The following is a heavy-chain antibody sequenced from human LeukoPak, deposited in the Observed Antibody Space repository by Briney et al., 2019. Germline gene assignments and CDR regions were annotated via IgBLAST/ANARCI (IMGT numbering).Heavy chain of an antibody. CDR3: ARGHNILTGYYLGDAFDI. CDR1: GFIVSSNY. D-gene: IGHD3-9*01. Sequence: SGGSLRLSCAASGFIVSSNYMRWVRQAPGKGLEWVSVIYSGGTTHYADSVKGRFTISRDNSKNTLYLQMNRLRVEDTAVYYCARGHNILTGYYLGDAFDIWGQGTMVTVSS. CDR2: IYSGGTT. J-gene: IGHJ3*02. V-gene: IGHV3-66*01.